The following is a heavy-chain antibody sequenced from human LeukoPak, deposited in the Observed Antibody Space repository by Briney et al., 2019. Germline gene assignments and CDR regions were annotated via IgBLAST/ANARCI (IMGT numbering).Heavy chain of an antibody. CDR2: FDPEDGET. V-gene: IGHV1-24*01. Sequence: ASVKVSCKVSGYTLTELSMHWVRQDPGKGLEWMGGFDPEDGETLYAQNFQGRVTMTEDTSTDTAYIELSSLRSEDTAVYYCASVVLWFGGGVYYFDYWGQGTLVTVSS. CDR3: ASVVLWFGGGVYYFDY. CDR1: GYTLTELS. D-gene: IGHD3-10*01. J-gene: IGHJ4*02.